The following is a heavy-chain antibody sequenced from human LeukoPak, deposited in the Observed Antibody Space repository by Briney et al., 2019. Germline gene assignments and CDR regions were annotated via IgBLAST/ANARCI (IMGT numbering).Heavy chain of an antibody. Sequence: ASVKVSCKASGYTFTGYYMHWVRQAPGQGLEWMGWINPNSGGTNYAQKFQGRVTMTRDTSISTAYMELSSLRSDDTAVYYCARWGYYYDSSGYYFGFDYWGQGTLVTVSS. CDR2: INPNSGGT. J-gene: IGHJ4*02. V-gene: IGHV1-2*02. CDR3: ARWGYYYDSSGYYFGFDY. CDR1: GYTFTGYY. D-gene: IGHD3-22*01.